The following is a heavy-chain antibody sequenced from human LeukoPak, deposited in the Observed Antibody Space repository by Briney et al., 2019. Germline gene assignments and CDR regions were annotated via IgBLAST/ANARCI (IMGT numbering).Heavy chain of an antibody. V-gene: IGHV1-2*02. Sequence: ASVKVSCKASGYTFTGYYMRWVRQAPGQGLEWMGWINPNSGGTNYAQKFQGRVTMTRDTSISTAYMELSRLRSDDTAVYYCARVLPPLDPAAWGASFDYWGQGTLVTVSS. J-gene: IGHJ4*02. CDR1: GYTFTGYY. CDR2: INPNSGGT. CDR3: ARVLPPLDPAAWGASFDY. D-gene: IGHD2-2*01.